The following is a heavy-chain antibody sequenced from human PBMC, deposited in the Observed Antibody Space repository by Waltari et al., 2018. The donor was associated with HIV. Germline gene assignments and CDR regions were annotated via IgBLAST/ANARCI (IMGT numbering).Heavy chain of an antibody. Sequence: VHLAQSGAEVKKPGASVKVSCKVSGSTLSDFSIHWVRQAPGKGLLWMGRFDPEVGKGIDAQDFQGRVTMTEDTSRDTFYMELNSLTSEDTSIIYCATGGYGDNAFDVWGQGTMVTVSP. CDR3: ATGGYGDNAFDV. D-gene: IGHD3-16*01. V-gene: IGHV1-24*01. J-gene: IGHJ3*01. CDR2: FDPEVGKG. CDR1: GSTLSDFS.